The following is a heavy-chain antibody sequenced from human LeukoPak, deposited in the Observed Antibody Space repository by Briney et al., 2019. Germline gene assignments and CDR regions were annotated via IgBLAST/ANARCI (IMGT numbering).Heavy chain of an antibody. CDR1: GFTFSSRT. D-gene: IGHD3-10*01. J-gene: IGHJ6*02. Sequence: GRSLRLSCAASGFTFSSRTMHWVRQAPGKGLEWVAVISYDGSNKYYADSVKGRFTISRDNSKNTLYLQMNSLRPENTAVHYCARGVVPLGELSSRSPYGMDVWGQGTTVTVSS. CDR3: ARGVVPLGELSSRSPYGMDV. V-gene: IGHV3-30-3*01. CDR2: ISYDGSNK.